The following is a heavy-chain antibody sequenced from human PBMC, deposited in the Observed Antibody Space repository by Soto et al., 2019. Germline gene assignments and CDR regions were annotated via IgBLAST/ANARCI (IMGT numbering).Heavy chain of an antibody. V-gene: IGHV4-39*01. CDR3: ARLGGGRHHDYGAYYFDY. Sequence: PSGTLSLTCTVSGGSISSCSYYWGWIRQPPGKGLEWIGSIYYSGSTYYNPSLKSRVTISVDTSKNQFSLKLSSVTAADTAVYYCARLGGGRHHDYGAYYFDYWGQGTLVTVSS. D-gene: IGHD4-17*01. CDR1: GGSISSCSYY. J-gene: IGHJ4*02. CDR2: IYYSGST.